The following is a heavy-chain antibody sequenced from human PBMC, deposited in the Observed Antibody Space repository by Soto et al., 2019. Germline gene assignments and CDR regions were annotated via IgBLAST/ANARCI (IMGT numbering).Heavy chain of an antibody. Sequence: GESLKISCKGSGYSFTSYWIGWVRQMPGKGLEWMGIIYPGDSDTRYSPSFQGQVTISADKSISTAYLQWSSLKASDTAMYYCARKGESDSHYDILTGPLLNFDYWGQGTLVTVSS. CDR3: ARKGESDSHYDILTGPLLNFDY. CDR2: IYPGDSDT. J-gene: IGHJ4*02. CDR1: GYSFTSYW. V-gene: IGHV5-51*01. D-gene: IGHD3-9*01.